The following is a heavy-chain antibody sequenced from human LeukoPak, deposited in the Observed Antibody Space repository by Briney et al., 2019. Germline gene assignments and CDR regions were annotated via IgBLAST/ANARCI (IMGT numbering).Heavy chain of an antibody. D-gene: IGHD3-10*01. Sequence: PSETLSLSCTVSGGSISSYYWSWIRQPPGKGLEWIGYIYYSGNTNYNPSLKSRVTISVDTSMNQFSLKLTSVTAADTAVYYCARDTGFGDPFDYWGQGTLVTVSS. CDR3: ARDTGFGDPFDY. CDR2: IYYSGNT. J-gene: IGHJ4*02. CDR1: GGSISSYY. V-gene: IGHV4-59*01.